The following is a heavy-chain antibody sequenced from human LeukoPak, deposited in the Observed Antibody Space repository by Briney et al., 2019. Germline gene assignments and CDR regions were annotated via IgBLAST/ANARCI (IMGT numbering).Heavy chain of an antibody. CDR3: ARDTYYYDSSLDDAFDI. CDR1: GCTFIDYY. D-gene: IGHD3-22*01. Sequence: GASVKVSCKASGCTFIDYYMHWVRQAPGQGLEWMGWISAYNGNTNYAQKLQGRVTMTTDTSTSTAYMELRSLRSDDTAVYYCARDTYYYDSSLDDAFDIWGQGTMVTVSS. V-gene: IGHV1-18*04. J-gene: IGHJ3*02. CDR2: ISAYNGNT.